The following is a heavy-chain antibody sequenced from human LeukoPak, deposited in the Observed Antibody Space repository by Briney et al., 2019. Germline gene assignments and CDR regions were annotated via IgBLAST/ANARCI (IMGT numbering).Heavy chain of an antibody. J-gene: IGHJ6*03. V-gene: IGHV4-39*07. CDR3: ARTAYYYMDV. CDR1: GGSISSSSYY. CDR2: IYHSGST. Sequence: ASETLSLTCTVSGGSISSSSYYWGWIRQPPGKGLEWIGSIYHSGSTYYNPSLKSRVTISVDTSKNQFSLKLSSVTAADTAVYYCARTAYYYMDVWGKGTTVTVSS.